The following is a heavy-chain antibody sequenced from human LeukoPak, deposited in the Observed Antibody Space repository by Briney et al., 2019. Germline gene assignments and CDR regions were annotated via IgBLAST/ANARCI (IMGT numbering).Heavy chain of an antibody. V-gene: IGHV3-15*01. CDR1: GFTFSSYA. CDR2: IRSKTDGGTT. Sequence: GGSLRLSCAASGFTFSSYAMSWVRQAPGKGLEWVGRIRSKTDGGTTDYAVSVQGRFTISRDDSKNTLYLQMSSLKTEDTAVYYCARRGEGGTYQSLDYWGQGTLVTVSS. CDR3: ARRGEGGTYQSLDY. D-gene: IGHD1-26*01. J-gene: IGHJ4*02.